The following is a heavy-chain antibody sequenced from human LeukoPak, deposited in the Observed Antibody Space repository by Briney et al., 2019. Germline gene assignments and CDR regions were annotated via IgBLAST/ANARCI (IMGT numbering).Heavy chain of an antibody. CDR1: GFTFSGSA. CDR3: TRPEYSSSSVWFDP. V-gene: IGHV3-73*01. Sequence: GGSLRLSCAASGFTFSGSAMHWVRQASGKGLEWVGRIRSKANSYATAYAASVKGRFTISRDDSKNTAYLQMNSLKTEDTAVYSCTRPEYSSSSVWFDPWGQATLVTVSS. J-gene: IGHJ5*02. CDR2: IRSKANSYAT. D-gene: IGHD6-6*01.